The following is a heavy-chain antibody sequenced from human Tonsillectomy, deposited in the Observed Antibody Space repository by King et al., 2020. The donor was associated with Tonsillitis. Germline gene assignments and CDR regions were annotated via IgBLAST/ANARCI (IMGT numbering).Heavy chain of an antibody. J-gene: IGHJ4*02. V-gene: IGHV3-23*04. CDR3: LEDLWGAN. D-gene: IGHD4/OR15-4a*01. CDR1: GFTFSTYT. CDR2: IGPSGGNE. Sequence: VQLVESGGGLVQPGGALILSCTAAGFTFSTYTMSWVRQAPGKGLEGDSVIGPSGGNEFYAYSVKGRLTISRDNSKNMLYLQMNCRRAEDTAVYYLLEDLWGANRGERTLVTVSS.